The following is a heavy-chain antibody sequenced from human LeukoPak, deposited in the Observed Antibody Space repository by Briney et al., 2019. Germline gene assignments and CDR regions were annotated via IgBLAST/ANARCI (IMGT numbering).Heavy chain of an antibody. J-gene: IGHJ3*01. D-gene: IGHD3-10*01. CDR2: ISSGSDTI. V-gene: IGHV3-48*01. CDR3: ARGSSEVLLWFGESPN. Sequence: PGGSPRLSCAASGFAFSTYSMSWVRQAPGKGLEWVSHISSGSDTIYYADSVKGRFTTSRDNAKNSLYLQMNRLRADDTAVYYCARGSSEVLLWFGESPNWGQGTMVTVSS. CDR1: GFAFSTYS.